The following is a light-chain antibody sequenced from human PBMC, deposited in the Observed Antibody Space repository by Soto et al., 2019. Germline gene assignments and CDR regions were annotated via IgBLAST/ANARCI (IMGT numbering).Light chain of an antibody. Sequence: IVLTQSPVTLSLSPGERATLSCRASQSFSNYLAWYQQKPGQAPRLLISVASNRATGIPARFSGSGSGTDFTLTISSLESEDFAVYYCQQRGTFGQGTRLEI. CDR3: QQRGT. CDR2: VAS. CDR1: QSFSNY. J-gene: IGKJ5*01. V-gene: IGKV3-11*01.